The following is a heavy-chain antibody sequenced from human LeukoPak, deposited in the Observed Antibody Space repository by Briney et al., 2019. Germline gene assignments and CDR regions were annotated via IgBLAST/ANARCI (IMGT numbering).Heavy chain of an antibody. CDR1: GFTFTTYA. J-gene: IGHJ4*02. CDR3: VRGSYSSGWYWYLDY. D-gene: IGHD6-13*01. CDR2: VSYDGSNK. V-gene: IGHV3-30*09. Sequence: GGSLRLSCAASGFTFTTYAFHWVRQPPGKGLEWVALVSYDGSNKYFTDSVEGRFAISRDDSKSTLSLYLNSLRPGDTAVYFCVRGSYSSGWYWYLDYWGQGALVTVSS.